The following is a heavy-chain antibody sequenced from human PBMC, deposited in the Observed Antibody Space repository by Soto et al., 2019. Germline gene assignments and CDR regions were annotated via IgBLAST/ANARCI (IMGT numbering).Heavy chain of an antibody. V-gene: IGHV3-23*01. Sequence: SLRLSCAASGFTFSSYAMSWVRQAPGKGLEWVSTISGSGGTTYYADSVKGRFTISRDNSKNTLYLQMNSLRAEDTAIYYCAKNKETGTTGGLGYWGQGTLVTVSS. J-gene: IGHJ4*02. CDR3: AKNKETGTTGGLGY. CDR1: GFTFSSYA. CDR2: ISGSGGTT. D-gene: IGHD1-1*01.